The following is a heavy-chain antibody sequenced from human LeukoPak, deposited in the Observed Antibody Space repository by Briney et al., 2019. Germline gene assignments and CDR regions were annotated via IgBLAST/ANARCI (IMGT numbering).Heavy chain of an antibody. J-gene: IGHJ6*02. V-gene: IGHV3-48*01. Sequence: GGSLRLSCAASGFTFSTYDMNWVRQAPGKGLEWVSYISSSSRTISYADSVKGRFTISRDNAKNSLYLQMNSLRAEDTAVYYCARLRYYAMDVWGRGTTVTASS. CDR3: ARLRYYAMDV. CDR1: GFTFSTYD. CDR2: ISSSSRTI.